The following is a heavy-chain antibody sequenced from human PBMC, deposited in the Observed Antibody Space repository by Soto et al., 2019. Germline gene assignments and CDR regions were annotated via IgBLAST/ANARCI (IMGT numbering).Heavy chain of an antibody. CDR3: ARPYGSGTYCFYGLDV. CDR1: GFIFSSYS. CDR2: ISSSSSYI. D-gene: IGHD3-10*01. V-gene: IGHV3-21*01. Sequence: EVQLVESGGGLVKPGGSLRLSCAASGFIFSSYSMNWVRQAPGKGLEWVSSISSSSSYIYYADSVKGRFTISRDNAKNSRNLQTNSLSAEDTAVYYCARPYGSGTYCFYGLDVWGQGTTVTVSS. J-gene: IGHJ6*02.